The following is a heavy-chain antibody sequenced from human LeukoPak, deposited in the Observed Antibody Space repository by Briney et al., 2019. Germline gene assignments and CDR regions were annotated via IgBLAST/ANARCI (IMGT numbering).Heavy chain of an antibody. J-gene: IGHJ4*02. CDR2: ISAYNGNT. D-gene: IGHD1-1*01. CDR3: ARDSPDNWNDDF. V-gene: IGHV1-18*01. Sequence: ASVKVSCKASGYTFTSYGISWVRQAPGQGLEWMGWISAYNGNTNYAQKLQGRVTMTTDTSTSTAYMELRSLRSEDTAVYYCARDSPDNWNDDFWGQGTLVTVSS. CDR1: GYTFTSYG.